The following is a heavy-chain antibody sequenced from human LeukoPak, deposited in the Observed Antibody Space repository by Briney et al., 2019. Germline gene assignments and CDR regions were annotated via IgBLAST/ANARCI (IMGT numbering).Heavy chain of an antibody. CDR2: ITPIFGTA. D-gene: IGHD6-13*01. V-gene: IGHV1-69*05. CDR3: ASGVGIAAADYYFDY. Sequence: SVKVSCKASGGTFSSYAISWVRQAPGQGLEWMGRITPIFGTANYAQKFQGRVTITTDESTSTAYMELSSLRSEDTAVYYCASGVGIAAADYYFDYWGQGTLVTVSS. CDR1: GGTFSSYA. J-gene: IGHJ4*02.